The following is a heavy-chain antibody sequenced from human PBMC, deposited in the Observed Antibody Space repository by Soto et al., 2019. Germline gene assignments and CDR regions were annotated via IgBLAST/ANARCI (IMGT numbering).Heavy chain of an antibody. V-gene: IGHV3-23*01. Sequence: GGSLRLSCAASGFTFSSYAMSWVRQAPGKGLEWVSAISGSGGSTYYADSVKGRFTISRDNSKNTLYLQMNSLRAEDTAVYYCAKDLFAGPEPNWFDPWGQGTLVTVSS. J-gene: IGHJ5*02. CDR3: AKDLFAGPEPNWFDP. CDR2: ISGSGGST. CDR1: GFTFSSYA.